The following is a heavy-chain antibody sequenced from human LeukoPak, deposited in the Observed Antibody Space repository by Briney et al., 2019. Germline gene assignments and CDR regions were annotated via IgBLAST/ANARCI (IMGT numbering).Heavy chain of an antibody. Sequence: GGSLRLSCAASGLSFSSFAMSWVRQGPGKGLEWVAFIRYDGSNKDYVDSVKGRFTISRDNSKNTLYLQMNSLRAEDTAVYYCAMSSRDDYYGMDVWGHGTTVTVSS. CDR2: IRYDGSNK. CDR3: AMSSRDDYYGMDV. J-gene: IGHJ6*02. D-gene: IGHD6-19*01. CDR1: GLSFSSFA. V-gene: IGHV3-30*02.